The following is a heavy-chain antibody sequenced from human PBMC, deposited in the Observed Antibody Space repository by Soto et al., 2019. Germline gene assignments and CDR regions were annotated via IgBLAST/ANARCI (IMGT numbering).Heavy chain of an antibody. CDR2: IYYSGST. Sequence: SETLSLTCTVSGGSISSYYWSWIRQPPGKGLEWIGYIYYSGSTNYNPSLKSRVTISVDTSKNQFSLKLSSVTAADTAVYYCARAMGLGSYDYWGQGTLVTVSS. V-gene: IGHV4-59*01. J-gene: IGHJ4*02. CDR3: ARAMGLGSYDY. D-gene: IGHD3-9*01. CDR1: GGSISSYY.